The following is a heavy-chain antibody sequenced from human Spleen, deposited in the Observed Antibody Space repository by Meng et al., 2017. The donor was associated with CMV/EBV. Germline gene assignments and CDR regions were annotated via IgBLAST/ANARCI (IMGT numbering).Heavy chain of an antibody. Sequence: CTASSGSVSRGGSYWGWIRQPPGKGLGWIGYIYYSGSTNYNSSLKSRVTISIDTSKNQFSLKLRSVTAADTAVYYCARAVRSSHFDYWGQGTLVTVSS. V-gene: IGHV4-61*08. CDR2: IYYSGST. D-gene: IGHD4-17*01. J-gene: IGHJ4*02. CDR1: SGSVSRGGSY. CDR3: ARAVRSSHFDY.